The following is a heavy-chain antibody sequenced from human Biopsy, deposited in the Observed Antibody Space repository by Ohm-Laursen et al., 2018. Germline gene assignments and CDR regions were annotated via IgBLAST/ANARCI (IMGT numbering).Heavy chain of an antibody. D-gene: IGHD1-1*01. CDR1: GFIFSTYS. V-gene: IGHV3-48*01. J-gene: IGHJ3*02. Sequence: SLRLSCSASGFIFSTYSMNWVRQAPGKGLEWVSYISSSSSPIYYADSVKGRFTISRDNAKNSLSLQMNSLRAEDTAIYYCAKGRVGNSGSLDIWGHGTMVTVSS. CDR2: ISSSSSPI. CDR3: AKGRVGNSGSLDI.